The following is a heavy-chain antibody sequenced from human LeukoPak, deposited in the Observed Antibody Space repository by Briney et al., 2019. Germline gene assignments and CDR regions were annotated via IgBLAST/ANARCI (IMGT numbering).Heavy chain of an antibody. CDR1: GSSISSSSYY. V-gene: IGHV4-39*01. CDR3: ARNGGSSWYRHPDY. CDR2: IYYSGST. J-gene: IGHJ4*02. D-gene: IGHD6-13*01. Sequence: SETLSLTCTVSGSSISSSSYYWGWIRQPPGKGLEWIGSIYYSGSTYYNPSLKSRVTISVDTSKNQFSLKLSSVTAADTAVYYCARNGGSSWYRHPDYWGQGTLVTVSS.